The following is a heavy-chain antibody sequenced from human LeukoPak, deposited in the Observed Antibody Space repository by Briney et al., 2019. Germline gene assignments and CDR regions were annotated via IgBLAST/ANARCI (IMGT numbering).Heavy chain of an antibody. CDR1: GGTVSSYA. Sequence: SVKVSCKASGGTVSSYAISWVRQAPGQGLEWMGGIIPIFGTANYAQKFQGRVTITADESTSTAYMELSSLRSEDTAVYYCARGSYYSNYEYIYYYGMDVWGQGTTVTVSS. V-gene: IGHV1-69*13. J-gene: IGHJ6*02. CDR2: IIPIFGTA. CDR3: ARGSYYSNYEYIYYYGMDV. D-gene: IGHD4-11*01.